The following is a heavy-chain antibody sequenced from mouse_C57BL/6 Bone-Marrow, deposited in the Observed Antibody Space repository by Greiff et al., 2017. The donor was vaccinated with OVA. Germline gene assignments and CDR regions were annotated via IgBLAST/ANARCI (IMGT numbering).Heavy chain of an antibody. D-gene: IGHD2-4*01. CDR3: TIYDYDEGWYFDV. CDR2: ISSGGDYI. V-gene: IGHV5-9-1*02. J-gene: IGHJ1*03. Sequence: EVQVVESGEGLVKPGGSLKLSCAASGFTFSSYAMSWVRQTPEKRLEWVAYISSGGDYIYYADTVKGRFTISRDNARNTLYLQMSSLKSEDTAMYYCTIYDYDEGWYFDVWGTGTTVTVSS. CDR1: GFTFSSYA.